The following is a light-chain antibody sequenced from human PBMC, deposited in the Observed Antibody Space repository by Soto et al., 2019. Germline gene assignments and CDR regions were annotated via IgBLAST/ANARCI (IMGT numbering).Light chain of an antibody. CDR1: QSVRSNY. CDR3: QHNGGSPYT. CDR2: GAS. V-gene: IGKV3-20*01. Sequence: EIVLTQSPGTLSLSPGERATLSCRASQSVRSNYLAWYQQKPGQAPRLLIYGASSRATGIPDRFSGTGSGTDFTRTISRLEHDDFADYYRQHNGGSPYTFGQGTKLEIK. J-gene: IGKJ2*01.